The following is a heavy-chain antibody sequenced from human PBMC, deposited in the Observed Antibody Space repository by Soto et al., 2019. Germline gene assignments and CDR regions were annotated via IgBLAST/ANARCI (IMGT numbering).Heavy chain of an antibody. CDR3: AKIRDSWTDY. CDR2: ITGGGGPT. Sequence: EVQLLESGGGLVQPGGSLRLSCAASGFTFSISAMSWVRQAPGKGLEWVSTITGGGGPTYYADSVTGRFTSSRDNSKNTLYLQIHSRRAEDTALYYCAKIRDSWTDYWGQGTLVTVSS. J-gene: IGHJ4*02. V-gene: IGHV3-23*01. CDR1: GFTFSISA. D-gene: IGHD3-22*01.